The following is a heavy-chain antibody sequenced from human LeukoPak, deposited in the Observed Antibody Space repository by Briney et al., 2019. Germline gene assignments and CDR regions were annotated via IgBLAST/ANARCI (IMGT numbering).Heavy chain of an antibody. CDR1: GFTFNRCW. J-gene: IGHJ1*01. CDR2: INPDGRDT. CDR3: TSWGDTTAEYFQR. D-gene: IGHD2-21*02. Sequence: GSLRLSCVVSGFTFNRCWMNWVRQAPGKGLEWVAHINPDGRDTYYVDSVKGRFTISRDNAQNSMCLQMNSLRVEDTAVYYCTSWGDTTAEYFQRWGQGTLVTVSS. V-gene: IGHV3-7*01.